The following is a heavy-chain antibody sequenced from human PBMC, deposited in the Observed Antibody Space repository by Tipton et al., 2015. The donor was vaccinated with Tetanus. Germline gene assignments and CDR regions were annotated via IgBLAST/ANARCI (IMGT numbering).Heavy chain of an antibody. CDR2: ISSSSRYI. J-gene: IGHJ4*02. CDR1: GFTFSIYG. V-gene: IGHV3-21*01. CDR3: ARGMAEASNCGGDCYSDY. Sequence: SLRLSCAASGFTFSIYGMSWARQAPGKGLEWVSSISSSSRYIYYADSVKGRFTISRDNAKNSLYLQMISLRAEDTAVYSCARGMAEASNCGGDCYSDYWGQGTLVTVSS. D-gene: IGHD2-21*02.